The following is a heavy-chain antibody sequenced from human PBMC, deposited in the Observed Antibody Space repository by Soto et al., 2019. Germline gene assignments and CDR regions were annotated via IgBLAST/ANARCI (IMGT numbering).Heavy chain of an antibody. CDR2: VSQDGRNT. Sequence: VPLVESGGGVVQPGRSLRLSCAASGFTFSDYAMHWVRQAPGKGLEWVAVVSQDGRNTHYADSVKGRFTISRDSSKNTVSLEMTSLRAEDTAVYYCAKGGRQWLVTSDFNYWGQGALVTVSS. D-gene: IGHD6-19*01. J-gene: IGHJ4*02. CDR1: GFTFSDYA. V-gene: IGHV3-30*18. CDR3: AKGGRQWLVTSDFNY.